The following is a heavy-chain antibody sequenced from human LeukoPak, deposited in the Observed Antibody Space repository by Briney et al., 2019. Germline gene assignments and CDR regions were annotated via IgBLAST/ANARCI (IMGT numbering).Heavy chain of an antibody. J-gene: IGHJ4*02. CDR3: AWAAAGTPFDY. D-gene: IGHD6-13*01. CDR2: IYCSGST. V-gene: IGHV4-39*07. CDR1: GGSISSSSYY. Sequence: SETLSLTCTVSGGSISSSSYYWGWIRQPPGKGLEWIGSIYCSGSTYYNPSLKSRVTISVDTSKNQFSLKLSSVTAADTAVYYCAWAAAGTPFDYWGQGTLVTVSS.